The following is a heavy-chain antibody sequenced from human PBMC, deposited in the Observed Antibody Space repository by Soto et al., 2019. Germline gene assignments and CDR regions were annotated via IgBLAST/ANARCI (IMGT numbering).Heavy chain of an antibody. CDR1: GYTFTSYG. CDR3: ARDALKDDYGDYTLDY. J-gene: IGHJ4*02. D-gene: IGHD4-17*01. Sequence: ASVKVSCKASGYTFTSYGISWVRQAPGQGLEWMGWISAYNGNTNYAQKLQGRVTMTTDTSTSTAYMELRSLRSDDTAVYYCARDALKDDYGDYTLDYWGQGTLVTVSS. CDR2: ISAYNGNT. V-gene: IGHV1-18*04.